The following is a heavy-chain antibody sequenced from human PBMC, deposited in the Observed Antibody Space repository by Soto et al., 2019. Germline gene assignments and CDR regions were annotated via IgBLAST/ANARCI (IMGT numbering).Heavy chain of an antibody. D-gene: IGHD3-22*01. CDR1: GFTFSTYA. V-gene: IGHV3-64D*06. Sequence: HPGGSLRLSCSASGFTFSTYAMHWVRQAPGKGLEYVSVITNNGGSTYYADSVKGRFTISRDNSKNTLYLQMSGLRAEDTAVYYCVKGGHASAHYYDSSGYYNYYFDYWGQGTLVTVSS. J-gene: IGHJ4*02. CDR3: VKGGHASAHYYDSSGYYNYYFDY. CDR2: ITNNGGST.